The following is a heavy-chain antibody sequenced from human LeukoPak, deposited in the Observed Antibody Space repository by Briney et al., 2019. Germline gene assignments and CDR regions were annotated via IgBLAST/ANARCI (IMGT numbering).Heavy chain of an antibody. Sequence: GGSLRLSCAASGFTFSDYYMSWIRQAPGKGLEWVSYISSSGSTIYYADSVKGRFTISRDNAKNSLYLQMNSLRAEDTAVYYCAKGKTSSSGWAHFDCWGQGTLVTVSS. CDR3: AKGKTSSSGWAHFDC. CDR2: ISSSGSTI. D-gene: IGHD6-19*01. V-gene: IGHV3-11*01. J-gene: IGHJ4*02. CDR1: GFTFSDYY.